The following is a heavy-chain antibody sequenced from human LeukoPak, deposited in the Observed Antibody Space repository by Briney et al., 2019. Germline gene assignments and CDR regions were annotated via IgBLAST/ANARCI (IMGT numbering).Heavy chain of an antibody. J-gene: IGHJ4*02. V-gene: IGHV4-59*12. CDR2: IYYSGST. CDR3: ARAESRYSSGWTIRAAQYYFDY. Sequence: SETLSLTCTVSGESISGFYWTWIRQPPGKGLEWIGYIYYSGSTNYNPSLKSRVTISVDTSKNQFSLKLSSVTAADTAVYYCARAESRYSSGWTIRAAQYYFDYWGQGTLVTVSS. D-gene: IGHD6-19*01. CDR1: GESISGFY.